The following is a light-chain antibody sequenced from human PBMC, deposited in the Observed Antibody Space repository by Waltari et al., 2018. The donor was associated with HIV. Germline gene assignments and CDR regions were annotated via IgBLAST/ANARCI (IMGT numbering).Light chain of an antibody. J-gene: IGLJ2*01. CDR2: RNN. CDR1: SPNTGSNY. V-gene: IGLV1-47*01. CDR3: AAWDDSLSGVV. Sequence: QSVLTQPPSASGTPGPRITISCSGSSPNTGSNYVYWYQQLPGTAPKLLIYRNNQRPSGVPVRFSGSKSGTSASLAISGLRSEDEADYYCAAWDDSLSGVVFGGGTKPTVL.